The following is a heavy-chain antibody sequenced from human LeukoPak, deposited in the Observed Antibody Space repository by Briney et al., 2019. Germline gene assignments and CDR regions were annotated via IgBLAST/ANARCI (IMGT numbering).Heavy chain of an antibody. V-gene: IGHV3-9*01. J-gene: IGHJ4*02. Sequence: GRSLRLSCAASGFTFDDYAMHWVRQAPGKGLEWVSGISWNSGSIGYADSVKGRFTISRDNAKNSLYLQMNSLRAEDTASYYCAKGGIVVVTENYFDYWGQGTLVTVSS. CDR1: GFTFDDYA. CDR3: AKGGIVVVTENYFDY. CDR2: ISWNSGSI. D-gene: IGHD3-22*01.